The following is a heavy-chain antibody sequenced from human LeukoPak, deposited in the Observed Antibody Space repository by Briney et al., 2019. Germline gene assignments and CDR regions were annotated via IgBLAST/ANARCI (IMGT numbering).Heavy chain of an antibody. Sequence: GGSLRLSCAASGFTVSSTYMSWVRPAPGKGLEWVSVIYIAAGTYYADSVKGRFTISRDNSKNTLYLHMNSLGAEDTAVYYCARDSTRATGASKWYFDLLGRGTLVTVSS. V-gene: IGHV3-53*01. D-gene: IGHD7-27*01. CDR2: IYIAAGT. CDR3: ARDSTRATGASKWYFDL. CDR1: GFTVSSTY. J-gene: IGHJ2*01.